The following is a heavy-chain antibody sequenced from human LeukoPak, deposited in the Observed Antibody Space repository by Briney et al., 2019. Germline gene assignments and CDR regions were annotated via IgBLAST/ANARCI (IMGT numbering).Heavy chain of an antibody. CDR3: ARGPRIAVALGDY. CDR1: GYTFTSYD. J-gene: IGHJ4*02. CDR2: INPNSGGT. V-gene: IGHV1-2*02. Sequence: ASVKVSCKASGYTFTSYDINWVRQATGQGLEWMGWINPNSGGTNYAQKFQGRVTMTRDTSISTAYMELSRLRSDDTAVYYCARGPRIAVALGDYWGQGTLVTVSS. D-gene: IGHD6-19*01.